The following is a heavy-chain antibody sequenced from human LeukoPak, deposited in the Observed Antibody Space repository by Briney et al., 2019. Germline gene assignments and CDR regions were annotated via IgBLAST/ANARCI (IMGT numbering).Heavy chain of an antibody. CDR3: AREATAAGTNYYYMDV. CDR1: GYTFTSYY. Sequence: ASVKVSCKASGYTFTSYYMHWVRQAPGQGLEWMGIINPSGGSTSYAQKFQGRVTMTRDTSTSTVYMELSSLRSEDTAVYYCAREATAAGTNYYYMDVWGKGTTVTVSS. V-gene: IGHV1-46*01. J-gene: IGHJ6*03. D-gene: IGHD6-13*01. CDR2: INPSGGST.